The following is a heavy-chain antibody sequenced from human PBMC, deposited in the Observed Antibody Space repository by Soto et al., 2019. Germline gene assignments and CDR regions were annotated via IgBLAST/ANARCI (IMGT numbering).Heavy chain of an antibody. Sequence: QVQLQESGPGLVKPSQTLSLTCTVSGGSISSGDYYWSWIRQPPGKGLEGIGYIYYSGSTYYNPSLKSRVTISVDTSKNQFSLKLSSVTAADTAVYYCASGSITMVRGVISYGMDVWGQGTTVTVSS. CDR2: IYYSGST. J-gene: IGHJ6*02. D-gene: IGHD3-10*01. CDR1: GGSISSGDYY. V-gene: IGHV4-30-4*01. CDR3: ASGSITMVRGVISYGMDV.